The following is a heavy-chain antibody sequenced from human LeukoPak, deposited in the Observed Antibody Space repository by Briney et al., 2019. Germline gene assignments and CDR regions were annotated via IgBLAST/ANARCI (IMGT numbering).Heavy chain of an antibody. V-gene: IGHV3-23*01. J-gene: IGHJ4*02. D-gene: IGHD2-2*02. Sequence: GGSLRLSCAASGFTFSSYAMSWVRQAPGKGLEWVSAISGSGGSTYYADSVKGRFTISRDNSKNTLYLQMNSLRAEDTAVYYCAKDSGIVVVPAAIGEIYSDYWGQGTLVTVSS. CDR1: GFTFSSYA. CDR3: AKDSGIVVVPAAIGEIYSDY. CDR2: ISGSGGST.